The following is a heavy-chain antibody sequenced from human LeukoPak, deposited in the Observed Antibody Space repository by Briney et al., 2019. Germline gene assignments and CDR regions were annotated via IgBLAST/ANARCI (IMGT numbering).Heavy chain of an antibody. D-gene: IGHD6-13*01. CDR3: ARETIAAAGLLYFDY. CDR1: GGSISSGGYY. Sequence: PSETLSLTCTVSGGSISSGGYYWSWIRQLPGKGLEWIGYIYYSGSTYYNPSLKSRVTISLDTSKNQFSLKLSSVTAADTAVYYCARETIAAAGLLYFDYWGQGTLVTVSS. V-gene: IGHV4-31*03. J-gene: IGHJ4*02. CDR2: IYYSGST.